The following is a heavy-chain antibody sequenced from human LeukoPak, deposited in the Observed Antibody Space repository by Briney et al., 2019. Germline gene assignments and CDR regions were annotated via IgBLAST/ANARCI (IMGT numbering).Heavy chain of an antibody. J-gene: IGHJ2*01. Sequence: SETLSLTCTVYGGSISSYYWSWMRQPPGKGLEWIGYIYYTGSTNYNPSLKGRVTLSVDTSKDQFSLRLSSVTAADTAVYFCTRDPSTAADDWYFDLWGRGTLVTVSS. V-gene: IGHV4-59*01. D-gene: IGHD6-13*01. CDR3: TRDPSTAADDWYFDL. CDR1: GGSISSYY. CDR2: IYYTGST.